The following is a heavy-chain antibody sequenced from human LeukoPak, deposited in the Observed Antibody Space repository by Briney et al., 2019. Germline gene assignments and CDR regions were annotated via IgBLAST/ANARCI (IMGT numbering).Heavy chain of an antibody. D-gene: IGHD1-1*01. Sequence: GGSLRLSCAASEFTFSIYEMNWVRQAPGKGLEWVSAISGGGHSTYYADSVKGRFTISRDNSKNTLYLQMNSLRAEDAAVYFCAKGLEPGAFDIWGQGTRVTVSS. J-gene: IGHJ3*02. V-gene: IGHV3-23*01. CDR2: ISGGGHST. CDR3: AKGLEPGAFDI. CDR1: EFTFSIYE.